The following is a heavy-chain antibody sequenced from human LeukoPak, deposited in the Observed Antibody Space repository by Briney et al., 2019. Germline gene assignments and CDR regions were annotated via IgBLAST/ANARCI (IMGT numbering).Heavy chain of an antibody. CDR1: GYTFTSYG. D-gene: IGHD6-13*01. V-gene: IGHV1-18*01. CDR3: AKQSSSWYEGNFDY. CDR2: ISAYNGNT. J-gene: IGHJ4*02. Sequence: ASVKVSCKASGYTFTSYGISWVRQAPGQGLEWMGWISAYNGNTNYAQKLQGRVTMTTDTSTSTAYMELRSLRSDDTAVYYCAKQSSSWYEGNFDYWGQGTLVTVSS.